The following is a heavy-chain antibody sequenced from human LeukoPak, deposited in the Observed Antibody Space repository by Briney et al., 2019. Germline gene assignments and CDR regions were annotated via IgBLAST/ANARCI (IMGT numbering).Heavy chain of an antibody. CDR2: TSYDGSNK. CDR3: VLGHYGGLFDN. J-gene: IGHJ4*02. D-gene: IGHD4-23*01. Sequence: GGSLRLSCAASGFTFSSYDMHWVRQAPGKGLEWVAVTSYDGSNKDYADSVKGRFTISRDNSKNTLYVQMNSLRVEDTAVYYCVLGHYGGLFDNWGQGALVTVSS. CDR1: GFTFSSYD. V-gene: IGHV3-30*03.